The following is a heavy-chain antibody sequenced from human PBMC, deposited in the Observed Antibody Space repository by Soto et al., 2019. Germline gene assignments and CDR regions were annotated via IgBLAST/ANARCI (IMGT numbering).Heavy chain of an antibody. Sequence: EVQLVESGGGLVQPGGSLRLSCAASGFTFSSYWMSWVRQAPGKGLEWVANIKQDGSEKYYVDSVKGRFTISRDNAKNSLYLQMNSLRAEDTAVYYCAKLWVGSSGYLFDYWGQGTLVTVSS. V-gene: IGHV3-7*01. CDR3: AKLWVGSSGYLFDY. CDR2: IKQDGSEK. CDR1: GFTFSSYW. D-gene: IGHD3-22*01. J-gene: IGHJ4*02.